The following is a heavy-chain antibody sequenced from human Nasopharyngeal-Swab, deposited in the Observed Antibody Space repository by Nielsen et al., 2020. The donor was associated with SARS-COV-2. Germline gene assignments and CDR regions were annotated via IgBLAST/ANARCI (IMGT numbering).Heavy chain of an antibody. CDR1: GFTFSSYS. Sequence: GGSLRLSCAASGFTFSSYSMNWVRQAPGKGLEWVSYISSSSSTIYYADSVKGRFTISRDSAKNSLYLQMNSLRDEDTAVYYCAREPGYNFYYGMDVWGQGTTVTVSS. CDR3: AREPGYNFYYGMDV. V-gene: IGHV3-48*02. CDR2: ISSSSSTI. D-gene: IGHD5-24*01. J-gene: IGHJ6*02.